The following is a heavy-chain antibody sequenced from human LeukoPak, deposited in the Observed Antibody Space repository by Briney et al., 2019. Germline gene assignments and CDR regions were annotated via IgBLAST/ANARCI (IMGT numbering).Heavy chain of an antibody. Sequence: SETLSLTCTVSGVSISSSYWSWFRQPPGTGLEWIGYFYYSGNTNYNPSLKSRVTMSVDTSKNQFSLNLRSVTAADTAVFYCARLRFWSGYPFFDSWGQGTLVTVSP. J-gene: IGHJ4*02. D-gene: IGHD3-3*01. CDR1: GVSISSSY. V-gene: IGHV4-59*01. CDR3: ARLRFWSGYPFFDS. CDR2: FYYSGNT.